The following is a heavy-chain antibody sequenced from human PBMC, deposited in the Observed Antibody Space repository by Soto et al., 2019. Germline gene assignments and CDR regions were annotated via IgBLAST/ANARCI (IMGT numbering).Heavy chain of an antibody. CDR2: IKQDGRAK. J-gene: IGHJ4*02. V-gene: IGHV3-7*01. Sequence: EVQLVESGGGLVQPGGSLRLSCAASGFTFSSYWMSWVRQAPGKGLEWVANIKQDGRAKYYVDSVKGRFTISRDNAKNSLYLQRNSLRAEDTAVYYCARGRGCSTGCHNFDYWGQGTLVTVSS. D-gene: IGHD2-2*01. CDR1: GFTFSSYW. CDR3: ARGRGCSTGCHNFDY.